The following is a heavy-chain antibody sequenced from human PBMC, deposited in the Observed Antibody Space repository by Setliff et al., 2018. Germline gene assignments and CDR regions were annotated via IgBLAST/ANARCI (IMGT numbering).Heavy chain of an antibody. CDR3: ARERMYYNFWSGYSDY. Sequence: SETLSLTCTVSGGSISSSSYYWGWIRQPPGKGLEWIGGIYYSGGTYYNPSLKSRVTISVDTSKNQFSLKLSSVTAADTAVYYCARERMYYNFWSGYSDYWGQGTLVPS. CDR2: IYYSGGT. V-gene: IGHV4-39*07. CDR1: GGSISSSSYY. J-gene: IGHJ4*02. D-gene: IGHD3-3*01.